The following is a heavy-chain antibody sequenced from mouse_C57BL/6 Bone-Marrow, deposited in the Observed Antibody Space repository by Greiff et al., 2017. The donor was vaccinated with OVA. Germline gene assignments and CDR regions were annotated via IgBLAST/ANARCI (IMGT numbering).Heavy chain of an antibody. J-gene: IGHJ2*01. CDR2: IDPSDSYT. CDR3: ARGITTVVGGPYYFDY. V-gene: IGHV1-59*01. Sequence: QVQLQQPGAELVRPGTSVKLSCKASGYTFTSYWMHCVKQRPGQGLEWIGVIDPSDSYTNYNQKFKGKATLTVDTSSSTAYMQLSSLTSEDSAVYYCARGITTVVGGPYYFDYWGQGTTLTVSS. CDR1: GYTFTSYW. D-gene: IGHD1-1*01.